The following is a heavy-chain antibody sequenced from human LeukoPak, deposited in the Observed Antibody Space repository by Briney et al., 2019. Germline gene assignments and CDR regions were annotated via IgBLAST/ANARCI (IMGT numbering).Heavy chain of an antibody. CDR3: AKYHYDSSGYFRWFDP. D-gene: IGHD3-22*01. J-gene: IGHJ5*02. CDR1: GFTFNNYA. Sequence: GGSLRLSCAASGFTFNNYAMSWVRQAPGEGLEWGSSISGIGGTTNYADSVKGRFTISRDNSKNTLDLQMHSLRAEDTAVYYCAKYHYDSSGYFRWFDPWGQGTLVTVSS. CDR2: ISGIGGTT. V-gene: IGHV3-23*01.